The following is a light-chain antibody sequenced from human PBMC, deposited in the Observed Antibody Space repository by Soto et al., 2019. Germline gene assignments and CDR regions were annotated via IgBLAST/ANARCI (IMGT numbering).Light chain of an antibody. CDR3: ATWDDSLNGFLV. CDR1: TSNIGSNN. J-gene: IGLJ1*01. Sequence: QLVLTQPPSASGTPGQGVTISCSGSTSNIGSNNVYWYQQLPGTAPKLLIYWNNQRPSGVPDRLSGSKSGTSASLAISGLRSHDEADYCYATWDDSLNGFLVFGAGTKLTVL. CDR2: WNN. V-gene: IGLV1-47*01.